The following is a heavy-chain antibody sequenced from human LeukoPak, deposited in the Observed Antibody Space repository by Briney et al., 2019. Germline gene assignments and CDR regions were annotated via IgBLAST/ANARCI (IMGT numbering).Heavy chain of an antibody. Sequence: GASVKVSCKASGYTFTGYYMHWVRQAPGQGLEWMGWISAYNGDTRFAQKFQGRVTMTTDTSTSTAYMELRSLRSDDTAVYFCARGGQYYDFDYWGQGTLVTVSS. D-gene: IGHD3-3*01. J-gene: IGHJ4*02. CDR3: ARGGQYYDFDY. CDR1: GYTFTGYY. CDR2: ISAYNGDT. V-gene: IGHV1-18*04.